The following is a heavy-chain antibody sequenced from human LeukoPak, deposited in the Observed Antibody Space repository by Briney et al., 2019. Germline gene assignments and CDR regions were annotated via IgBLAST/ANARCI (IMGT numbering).Heavy chain of an antibody. Sequence: GASVKVSCKASGGTFSSYAISWVRQAPGQGLEWMGGIIPIFGTANYAQKFQGRVTITADKSTSTAYMELSSLRSEDTAVYYCARDSVGIVGATTFYYYYYMDVWGKGTMVTVSS. J-gene: IGHJ6*03. V-gene: IGHV1-69*06. CDR3: ARDSVGIVGATTFYYYYYMDV. CDR2: IIPIFGTA. D-gene: IGHD1-26*01. CDR1: GGTFSSYA.